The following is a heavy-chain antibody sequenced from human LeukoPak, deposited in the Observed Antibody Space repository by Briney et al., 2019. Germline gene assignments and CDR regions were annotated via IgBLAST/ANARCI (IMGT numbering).Heavy chain of an antibody. CDR1: GGSISSYY. CDR3: ARSSSGSAFDI. V-gene: IGHV4-4*07. Sequence: PSETLSLTCTVFGGSISSYYWSWIRQPAGKGLEWIGRIYTSGSTNYNPSLKSRVTMSEDTSKNQFSLKLSSVTAADTAAYCCARSSSGSAFDIWGQGTMVTVSS. CDR2: IYTSGST. D-gene: IGHD6-19*01. J-gene: IGHJ3*02.